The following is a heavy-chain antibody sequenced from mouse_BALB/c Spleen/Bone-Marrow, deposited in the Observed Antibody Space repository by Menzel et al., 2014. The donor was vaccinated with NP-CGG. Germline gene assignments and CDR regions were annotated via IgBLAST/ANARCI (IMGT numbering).Heavy chain of an antibody. D-gene: IGHD2-4*01. J-gene: IGHJ3*01. CDR2: INPSSGYT. CDR1: GYTFTSYW. Sequence: VQLVESGAELAKPGASVKMSCEASGYTFTSYWMHWVKQRPGQGLEWIGNINPSSGYTEYNQKFKDKATLTADKSSSTAYMQLSSLTSEDSAVYYCARPITTGIQAWFAYWGQGILVTVSA. V-gene: IGHV1-7*01. CDR3: ARPITTGIQAWFAY.